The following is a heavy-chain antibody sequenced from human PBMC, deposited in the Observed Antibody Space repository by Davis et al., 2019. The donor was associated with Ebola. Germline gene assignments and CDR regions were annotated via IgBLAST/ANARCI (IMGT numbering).Heavy chain of an antibody. CDR3: ARRYGDYPPDAFDI. Sequence: GESLKISCAASGFTFSNYAISWVRQAPGKGLGWISSISTNSFYIYYADSVRGRFTISRDNANNSVYLEMNSLRAEDTAVYYCARRYGDYPPDAFDIWGQGTMVTVSS. CDR2: ISTNSFYI. D-gene: IGHD4-17*01. CDR1: GFTFSNYA. V-gene: IGHV3-21*01. J-gene: IGHJ3*02.